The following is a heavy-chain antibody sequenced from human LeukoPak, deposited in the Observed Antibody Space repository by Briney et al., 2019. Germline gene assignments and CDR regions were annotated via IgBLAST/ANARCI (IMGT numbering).Heavy chain of an antibody. CDR2: IYYSGST. CDR1: GGSISSSSYY. CDR3: ARRGYCSSTSCYEYWFDP. D-gene: IGHD2-2*01. V-gene: IGHV4-39*01. Sequence: SETLSLTCTVSGGSISSSSYYWGWIRQPPGKGLEWIGIIYYSGSTYYNPSLKSRLTISVDTSRDQFSLKLSSVTATDTAVYYCARRGYCSSTSCYEYWFDPWGQGTLVTVSS. J-gene: IGHJ5*02.